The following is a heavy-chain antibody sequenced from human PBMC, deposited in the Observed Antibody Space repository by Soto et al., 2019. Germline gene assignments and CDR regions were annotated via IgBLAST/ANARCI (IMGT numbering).Heavy chain of an antibody. CDR1: GFTFSNYD. CDR2: ISVDEVT. V-gene: IGHV3-13*01. D-gene: IGHD2-15*01. CDR3: GRKLCSGGGLCLGCSYIEH. Sequence: GGSLRLSCAASGFTFSNYDFHWVRQATGKGLEWVSAISVDEVTYYSGSVQGRFTISRENAKNSLYLQMNGLRAEDTAVYYFGRKLCSGGGLCLGCSYIEHWGQGIQVTVSP. J-gene: IGHJ4*02.